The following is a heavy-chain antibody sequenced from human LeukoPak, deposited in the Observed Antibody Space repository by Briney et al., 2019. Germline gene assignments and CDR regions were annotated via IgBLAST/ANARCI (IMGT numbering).Heavy chain of an antibody. Sequence: GGSLRLSCAASGFTFIDYVMHWVRQVIGKGLEWVSAIGIRGDTHYSGSVKGRFTISRENAESSLYLQMNSLRAEDTAVYYCARGGIQVSGIDEFDYRGQGTLVTVSS. CDR1: GFTFIDYV. CDR3: ARGGIQVSGIDEFDY. V-gene: IGHV3-13*01. CDR2: IGIRGDT. D-gene: IGHD6-19*01. J-gene: IGHJ4*02.